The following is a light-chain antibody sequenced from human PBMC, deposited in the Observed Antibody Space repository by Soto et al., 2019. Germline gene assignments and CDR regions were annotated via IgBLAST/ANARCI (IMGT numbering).Light chain of an antibody. CDR1: SSNVGAGYD. Sequence: QCVRTHVASGKGAARGGVPIFSNGSSSNVGAGYDVHWYQQIPGTAPKLLIYANKNRPSGVPDRFSASKSGASASLAISGLQPEDEADYYCQSYDDIVTTVFGTGTKVTVL. V-gene: IGLV1-40*01. CDR3: QSYDDIVTTV. J-gene: IGLJ1*01. CDR2: ANK.